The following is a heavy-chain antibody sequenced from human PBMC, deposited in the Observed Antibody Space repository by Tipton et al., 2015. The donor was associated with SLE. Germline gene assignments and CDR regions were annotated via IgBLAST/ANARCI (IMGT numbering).Heavy chain of an antibody. D-gene: IGHD3-10*01. J-gene: IGHJ5*01. V-gene: IGHV4-38-2*02. CDR3: AREGAVRDSSGSFDS. CDR1: GYSISSGYY. Sequence: TLSLTCTVSGYSISSGYYWGWIRQPPGKGLEWIGYIYYSGTTYYNPSLTGRVTISVDTSKNQFSLRMTSVSATDTAVYFCAREGAVRDSSGSFDSWGQGPLVTVSS. CDR2: IYYSGTT.